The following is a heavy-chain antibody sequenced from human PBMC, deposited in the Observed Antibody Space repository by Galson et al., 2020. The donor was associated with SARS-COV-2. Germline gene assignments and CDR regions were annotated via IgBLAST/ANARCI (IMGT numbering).Heavy chain of an antibody. D-gene: IGHD4-17*01. CDR1: GYIFTKYY. V-gene: IGHV1-46*01. J-gene: IGHJ5*02. Sequence: ASVKVSCKASGYIFTKYYMHWVRQAPGQGLEWMGMINPSGGGTTYEQNFQDRVTMTSDTSTNTVYMELTNLSSDDTAIYYCARDYGDFTSWFVPWGQGALVTVSS. CDR3: ARDYGDFTSWFVP. CDR2: INPSGGGT.